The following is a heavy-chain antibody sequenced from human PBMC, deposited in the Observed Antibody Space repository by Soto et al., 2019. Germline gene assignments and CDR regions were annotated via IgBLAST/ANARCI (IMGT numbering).Heavy chain of an antibody. Sequence: QVQLQESGPGLVKPSETLSLTCTVSSGSISSYYWNWIRQPPGKGLEWIGSIYYSGNTNYSPSLQSRVTVSVHTYKKQFSLKCTSVTAADTAMYYCARGYCSRTSCYEFDYWGQGTLVTVSS. CDR3: ARGYCSRTSCYEFDY. CDR2: IYYSGNT. V-gene: IGHV4-59*01. J-gene: IGHJ4*02. D-gene: IGHD2-2*01. CDR1: SGSISSYY.